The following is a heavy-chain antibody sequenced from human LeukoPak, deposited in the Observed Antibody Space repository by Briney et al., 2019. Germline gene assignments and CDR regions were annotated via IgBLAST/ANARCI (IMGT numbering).Heavy chain of an antibody. D-gene: IGHD6-13*01. V-gene: IGHV5-51*01. CDR3: ARIIAAAGPYNWFDP. J-gene: IGHJ5*02. CDR1: GYSSTSYW. CDR2: IYPGDSDT. Sequence: GESLKISCKGSGYSSTSYWIGWVRQMPGKGLEWMGIIYPGDSDTRYSPSFQGQVTISADKSISTAYLQWSSLKASDTAMYYCARIIAAAGPYNWFDPWGQGTLVTVSS.